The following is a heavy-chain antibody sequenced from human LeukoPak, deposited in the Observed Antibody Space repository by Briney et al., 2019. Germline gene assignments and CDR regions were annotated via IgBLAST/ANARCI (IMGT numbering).Heavy chain of an antibody. CDR1: GGSISSGGFY. D-gene: IGHD1-26*01. V-gene: IGHV4-39*01. CDR3: ERLREPLDY. J-gene: IGHJ4*02. CDR2: IFYTGST. Sequence: SETLSLTCTASGGSISSGGFYWGWLRQPPGRGLEWIGSIFYTGSTYYNPSLKRRVSISVATPKNQFSLKLSSVPAADTAVSSCERLREPLDYWGQGSMVTVSS.